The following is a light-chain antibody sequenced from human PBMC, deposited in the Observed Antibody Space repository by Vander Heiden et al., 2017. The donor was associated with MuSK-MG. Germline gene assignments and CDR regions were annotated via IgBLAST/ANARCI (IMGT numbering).Light chain of an antibody. J-gene: IGKJ4*01. CDR3: QQSYSLPLT. CDR1: QSIGTY. Sequence: DIQMTQSPSSLSASVGDRVTITCRASQSIGTYLNWYHQKPGKAPKFLIYAASNLESGVPSRFSGSGSGTDFTLTVSNLQPEDFATYYCQQSYSLPLTFGGGTKVEIK. V-gene: IGKV1-39*01. CDR2: AAS.